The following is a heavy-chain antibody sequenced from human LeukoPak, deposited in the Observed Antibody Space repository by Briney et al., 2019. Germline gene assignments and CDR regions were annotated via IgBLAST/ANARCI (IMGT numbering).Heavy chain of an antibody. Sequence: SVKGSCKASGGTFSSYAISWVRQAPGQGLEWMGRIIPIFGTANYAQKFQGRVTITTDESTSTAYMELSSLRSEDTAVYYCAREDEKDAFDIWGQGTMVTVSS. CDR1: GGTFSSYA. J-gene: IGHJ3*02. D-gene: IGHD5-24*01. CDR2: IIPIFGTA. CDR3: AREDEKDAFDI. V-gene: IGHV1-69*05.